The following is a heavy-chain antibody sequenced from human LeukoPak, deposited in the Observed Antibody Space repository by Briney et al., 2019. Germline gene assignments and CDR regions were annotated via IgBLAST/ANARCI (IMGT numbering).Heavy chain of an antibody. CDR2: ISYDGSNK. CDR3: ARDLYCSSTSCYMVLYYYGMDV. Sequence: GGSLRLSCAASGFTFSSYAMHWVRQAPGKGLEWVAVISYDGSNKYYADSVKGRFTISRDNSKNTLYLQMNSLRAEDTAVYYCARDLYCSSTSCYMVLYYYGMDVWGQGTTVTVSS. V-gene: IGHV3-30-3*01. J-gene: IGHJ6*02. CDR1: GFTFSSYA. D-gene: IGHD2-2*02.